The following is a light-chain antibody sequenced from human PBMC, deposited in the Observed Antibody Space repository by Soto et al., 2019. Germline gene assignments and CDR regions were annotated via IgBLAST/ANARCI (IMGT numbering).Light chain of an antibody. CDR3: QQYDNLPPT. CDR2: GAS. V-gene: IGKV1-33*01. J-gene: IGKJ4*01. CDR1: QDMRNY. Sequence: DIQMTQSPSSLSASVGDRVTITCQASQDMRNYLNWYQQKPGKAPKLLIYGASNLEAGVTPRFSGSGSGTEFSPTITSLQPEAIAVYYCQQYDNLPPTLGGGTKVDTK.